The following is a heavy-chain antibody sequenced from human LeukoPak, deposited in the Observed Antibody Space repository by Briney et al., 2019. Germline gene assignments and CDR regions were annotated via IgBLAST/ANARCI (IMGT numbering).Heavy chain of an antibody. J-gene: IGHJ4*02. D-gene: IGHD2-2*01. Sequence: SETLSLTCTASRGSISTYYWSWIRQPPGKELEWIGYIHYSGTTNYSPSLNSRVTISVDTSKNQFSLRLSSVTAADTAVYYCARVSSTTSAIRYWGQGTLVTVSS. V-gene: IGHV4-59*01. CDR1: RGSISTYY. CDR3: ARVSSTTSAIRY. CDR2: IHYSGTT.